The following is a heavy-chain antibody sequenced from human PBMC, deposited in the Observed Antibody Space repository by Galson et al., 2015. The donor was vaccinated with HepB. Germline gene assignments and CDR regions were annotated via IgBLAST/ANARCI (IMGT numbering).Heavy chain of an antibody. CDR1: GGTFSSYA. D-gene: IGHD2-15*01. CDR2: IIPIFGRG. J-gene: IGHJ4*02. V-gene: IGHV1-69*06. Sequence: SVKVSCKASGGTFSSYAISWVRQAPGQGLEWMGGIIPIFGRGNYAQKFQGRVTITADKLTSTTYMELRSLRSEDTAVYYCATGGECSGGSCHEGHWGQGTLITVSS. CDR3: ATGGECSGGSCHEGH.